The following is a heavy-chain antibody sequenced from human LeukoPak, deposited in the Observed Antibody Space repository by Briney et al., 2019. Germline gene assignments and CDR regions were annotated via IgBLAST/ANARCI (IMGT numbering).Heavy chain of an antibody. J-gene: IGHJ3*01. CDR3: AKGVAATVTYASDA. Sequence: PGGSLRLSCTASGFTFSSYSIHWVRQAPGTGLEWVAFIRYDGANKYYTDSVKGRFTISRDNSKNTLYLQMNSLRPEDTATYYCAKGVAATVTYASDAWGQGTMVTVSS. CDR1: GFTFSSYS. V-gene: IGHV3-30*02. CDR2: IRYDGANK. D-gene: IGHD1-26*01.